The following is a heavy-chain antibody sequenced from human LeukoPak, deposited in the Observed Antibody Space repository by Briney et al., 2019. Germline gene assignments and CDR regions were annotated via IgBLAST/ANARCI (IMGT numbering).Heavy chain of an antibody. CDR3: ARGGDDAFDI. CDR2: ISGSGGST. CDR1: GFTFSSYA. Sequence: GGSLRLSCAASGFTFSSYAMSWVRQAPGKGLEWVSAISGSGGSTYYADSVRGRFTISRDNSKNTLYLQMNSLRAEDTAVFYCARGGDDAFDIWGQGTMVTVSS. J-gene: IGHJ3*02. D-gene: IGHD2-21*01. V-gene: IGHV3-23*01.